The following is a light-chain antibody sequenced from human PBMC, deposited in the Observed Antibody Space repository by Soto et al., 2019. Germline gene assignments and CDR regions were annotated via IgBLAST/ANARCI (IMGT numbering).Light chain of an antibody. CDR3: QQSYSKPFT. J-gene: IGKJ3*01. CDR2: AAS. CDR1: QSISTY. Sequence: QRTQSPSSLNASVGDRVTISCRASQSISTYLNWYQQKPGKAPKLLIYAASNLESGVPSRFSGSGSGTDFTLTISSLKPEDFATYYCQQSYSKPFTSGPRTKVAI. V-gene: IGKV1-39*01.